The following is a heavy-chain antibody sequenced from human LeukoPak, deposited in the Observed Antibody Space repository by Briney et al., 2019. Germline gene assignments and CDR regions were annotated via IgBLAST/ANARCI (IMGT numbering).Heavy chain of an antibody. Sequence: GGSLRLSCAASGLSLSVNYMTWVRQSPGKGLEWLLNIYRDGNTYYADSVNGRFSISRDDYKNTLYLEMNSLRAEDTALYYCARYTFRAVDIWGQGSMVTVSS. CDR2: IYRDGNT. D-gene: IGHD2-2*02. J-gene: IGHJ3*02. V-gene: IGHV3-53*01. CDR1: GLSLSVNY. CDR3: ARYTFRAVDI.